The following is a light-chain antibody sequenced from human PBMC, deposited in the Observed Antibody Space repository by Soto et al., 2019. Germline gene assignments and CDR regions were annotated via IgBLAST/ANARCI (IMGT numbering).Light chain of an antibody. J-gene: IGKJ3*01. Sequence: DIQMTQSPSPLSASVGDRVTITCRSSQSISSYVNWYQQKPGIAPRLLIFAASNLQTGVPSTFSWSGCRQDFTLTISSLQPEDFGTYFCQHAYSTQFTVGPGTKVDIK. CDR1: QSISSY. CDR2: AAS. CDR3: QHAYSTQFT. V-gene: IGKV1-39*01.